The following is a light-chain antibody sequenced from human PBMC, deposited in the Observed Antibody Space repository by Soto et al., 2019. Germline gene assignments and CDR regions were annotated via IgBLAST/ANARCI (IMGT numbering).Light chain of an antibody. V-gene: IGKV3-15*01. J-gene: IGKJ5*01. Sequence: EIVMTQSPATLSVSPGARATTSCRGSQSVSIKLAWYQQKPGQAPRLLIYDTSTRATGIPARFSGSGSGTEFTLTISSLQSEDFAVYYCQQYNNWPPITFGQGTRLEIK. CDR1: QSVSIK. CDR2: DTS. CDR3: QQYNNWPPIT.